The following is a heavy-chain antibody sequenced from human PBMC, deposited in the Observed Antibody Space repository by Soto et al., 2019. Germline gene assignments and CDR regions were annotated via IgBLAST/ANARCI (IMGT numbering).Heavy chain of an antibody. D-gene: IGHD1-26*01. V-gene: IGHV3-7*01. CDR2: INEDGTVR. Sequence: EVQLVESGGGLVQPGGSLRLSCAASGFTFSTYWMTWVRQAPGRGLEWVANINEDGTVRGYADSVKGRFVISRDNATNSQTLQMSSLRAEDSAVYYCARAIPRGACYLDCWGQGTLVTVSS. CDR3: ARAIPRGACYLDC. J-gene: IGHJ4*02. CDR1: GFTFSTYW.